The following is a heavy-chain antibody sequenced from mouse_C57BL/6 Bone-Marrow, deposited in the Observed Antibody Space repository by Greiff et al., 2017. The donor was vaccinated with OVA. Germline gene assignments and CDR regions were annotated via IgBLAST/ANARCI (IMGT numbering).Heavy chain of an antibody. V-gene: IGHV1-59*01. CDR1: GYTFTSYW. Sequence: VQLQQPGAELVRPGTSVKLSCKASGYTFTSYWMHWVKQRPGQGLEWIGVIDPSDSYTNYNQKFKGKATLTVDTSSSTAYLQLSSLTSEDSAVYYCARPTPAAYWGQGTLVTVSA. CDR2: IDPSDSYT. CDR3: ARPTPAAY. J-gene: IGHJ3*01.